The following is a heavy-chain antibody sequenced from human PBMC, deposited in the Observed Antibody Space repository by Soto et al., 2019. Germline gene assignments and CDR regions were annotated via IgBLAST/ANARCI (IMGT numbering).Heavy chain of an antibody. CDR1: GGSFSCYY. J-gene: IGHJ6*02. V-gene: IGHV4-34*01. CDR2: INHSGST. CDR3: ARGRVATAGYYYYGMDV. Sequence: SETLSLTCAVYGGSFSCYYWSWIRQPPGEGLEWIGEINHSGSTNYNPSLKSRVTISVDTSKNQFSLKLSSVTAADTAVYYCARGRVATAGYYYYGMDVWGQGTTVTVS. D-gene: IGHD5-12*01.